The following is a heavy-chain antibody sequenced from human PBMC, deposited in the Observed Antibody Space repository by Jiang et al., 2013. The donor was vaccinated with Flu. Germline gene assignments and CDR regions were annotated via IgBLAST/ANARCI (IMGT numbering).Heavy chain of an antibody. Sequence: KVSCQASGYLFTSYLIHWVRQAPGQGLEWMGMFDPYNSRTSYAQRFQGRVSMTRDTSTTTVFMELSSLRSEDTALYYCARTYGIGQIDYWGQGTLVTVSS. CDR1: GYLFTSYL. J-gene: IGHJ4*02. V-gene: IGHV1-46*01. CDR2: FDPYNSRT. D-gene: IGHD3-10*01. CDR3: ARTYGIGQIDY.